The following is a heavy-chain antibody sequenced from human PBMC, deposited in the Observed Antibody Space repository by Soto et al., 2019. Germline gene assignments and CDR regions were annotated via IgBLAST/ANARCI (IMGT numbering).Heavy chain of an antibody. CDR1: GFTFSSYS. CDR3: ARDYAGPSSWYNPAYFDY. V-gene: IGHV3-48*01. D-gene: IGHD6-13*01. Sequence: GGSLRLSCAASGFTFSSYSMNWVRQAPGKGLEWVSYISSSSSTIYYADSVKGRFTISRDNAKNSLYLQMNSLRAEDTAVYYCARDYAGPSSWYNPAYFDYWGQGTLVTVSS. CDR2: ISSSSSTI. J-gene: IGHJ4*02.